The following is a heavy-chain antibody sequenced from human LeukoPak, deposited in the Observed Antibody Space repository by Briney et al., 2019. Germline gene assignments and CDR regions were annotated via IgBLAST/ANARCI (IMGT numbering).Heavy chain of an antibody. CDR1: GFTFSSYA. J-gene: IGHJ4*02. CDR2: INTSGGST. CDR3: ARSYDSSGYYYDEVY. V-gene: IGHV3-23*01. Sequence: GGSLRLSCAASGFTFSSYAMSWVRQAPGKGLEWVSGINTSGGSTAYADSVKGRFTISRDNPRNTLYMQMNSLRAEDTAVYYCARSYDSSGYYYDEVYWGQGTLVTVSS. D-gene: IGHD3-22*01.